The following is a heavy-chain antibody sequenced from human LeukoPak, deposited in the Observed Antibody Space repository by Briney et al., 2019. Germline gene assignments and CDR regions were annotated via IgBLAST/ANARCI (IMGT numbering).Heavy chain of an antibody. V-gene: IGHV3-33*08. D-gene: IGHD2-15*01. CDR3: ARDGGIVVGQYYFDY. CDR1: GFTFSSYA. J-gene: IGHJ4*02. Sequence: PGGSLRLSCAASGFTFSSYAMSWVRQAPGKGLEWVAIIWYDGSNKYYADSVKGRFTISRDNSKNTLYLQMNSLRAEDTAVYYCARDGGIVVGQYYFDYWGQGTLVTVSS. CDR2: IWYDGSNK.